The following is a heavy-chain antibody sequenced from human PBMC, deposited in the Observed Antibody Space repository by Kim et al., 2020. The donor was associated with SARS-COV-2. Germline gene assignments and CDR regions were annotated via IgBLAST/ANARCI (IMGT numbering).Heavy chain of an antibody. CDR3: ARDTDYIWGSYRAFDY. J-gene: IGHJ4*02. D-gene: IGHD3-16*02. Sequence: LQGRVTMTTDTSTSTAYMELRSLRSDDTAVYYCARDTDYIWGSYRAFDYWGQGTLVTVSS. V-gene: IGHV1-18*01.